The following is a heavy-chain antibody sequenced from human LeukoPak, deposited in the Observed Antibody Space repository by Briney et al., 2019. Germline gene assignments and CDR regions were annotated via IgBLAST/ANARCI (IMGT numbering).Heavy chain of an antibody. V-gene: IGHV4-39*07. Sequence: SETLSLTCTVSGGSISSGSYYWGWIRQPPGRGLEWIGSIYYSGSTYYNPSLKSRVTISVDTSRNQFSLKLSSVTAADTAVYYCARSRSGYSYDHAAFEIWGQGTLVTVSS. J-gene: IGHJ3*02. CDR1: GGSISSGSYY. CDR3: ARSRSGYSYDHAAFEI. D-gene: IGHD5-18*01. CDR2: IYYSGST.